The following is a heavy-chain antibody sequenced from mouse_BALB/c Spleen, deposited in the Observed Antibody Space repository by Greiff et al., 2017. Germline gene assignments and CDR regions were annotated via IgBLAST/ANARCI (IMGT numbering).Heavy chain of an antibody. J-gene: IGHJ2*01. V-gene: IGHV2-9*02. CDR1: GFSLTSYG. D-gene: IGHD2-1*01. CDR3: AREKYYGNFPFFDY. CDR2: IWAGGST. Sequence: VQLQQSGPGLVQPSQSLSITCTVSGFSLTSYGVHWVRQPPGKGLEWLGVIWAGGSTNYNSALMSRLSISKDNSKSQVFLKMNSLQTDDTAMYYCAREKYYGNFPFFDYWGQGTTLTVSS.